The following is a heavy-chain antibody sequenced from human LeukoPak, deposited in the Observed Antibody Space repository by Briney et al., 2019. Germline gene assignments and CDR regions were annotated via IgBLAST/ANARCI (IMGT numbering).Heavy chain of an antibody. CDR1: GGTFSSYA. J-gene: IGHJ4*02. D-gene: IGHD4/OR15-4a*01. V-gene: IGHV1-46*01. CDR2: INLSGGST. CDR3: ARDLDYGEKSEDY. Sequence: ASLKVSCKASGGTFSSYAISWVRQSPVQGLEWLRIINLSGGSTHYPQKFQDRVTMTRDTSTSTVYMELSSLRSEDTAVYYCARDLDYGEKSEDYWGQGTLVTVSS.